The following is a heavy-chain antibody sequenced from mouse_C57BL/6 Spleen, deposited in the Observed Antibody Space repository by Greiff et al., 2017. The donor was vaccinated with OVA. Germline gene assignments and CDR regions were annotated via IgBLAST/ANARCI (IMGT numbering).Heavy chain of an antibody. D-gene: IGHD2-4*01. CDR2: IYPGDGDT. J-gene: IGHJ3*01. CDR3: ARDDYDEKFAY. CDR1: GYAFSSSW. V-gene: IGHV1-82*01. Sequence: LQESGPELVKPGASVKISCKASGYAFSSSWMNWVKQRPGKGLEWIGRIYPGDGDTNYNGKFKGKATLTADKSSSTAYMQLSSLTSEDSAVYFCARDDYDEKFAYWGQGTLVTVSA.